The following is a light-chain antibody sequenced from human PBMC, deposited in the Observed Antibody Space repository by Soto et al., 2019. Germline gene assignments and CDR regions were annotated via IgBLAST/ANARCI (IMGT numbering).Light chain of an antibody. Sequence: AIRMTQSPSSFSASTGDRVTITCRASQGISSYLVWYQQKPGKAPNLLVYAASTFHYGVPTMCSGSGSGTVFTLTISCLQYEDFVTYFCQQYYTYPQTFGQGTKLEIK. V-gene: IGKV1-8*01. CDR1: QGISSY. J-gene: IGKJ2*01. CDR3: QQYYTYPQT. CDR2: AAS.